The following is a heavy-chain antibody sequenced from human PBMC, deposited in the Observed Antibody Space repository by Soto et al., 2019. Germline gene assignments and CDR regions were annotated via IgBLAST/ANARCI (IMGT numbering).Heavy chain of an antibody. CDR1: GFSISNHA. J-gene: IGHJ5*02. CDR3: AKVGVATDGDYL. D-gene: IGHD2-21*01. Sequence: GGSLSLACVVSGFSISNHAMTWVRPPPGEVREWVAVISVGGQATHYVDSVKGRFTISRDNSKNMVFLQMNSLRIEDTALYFCAKVGVATDGDYLWGQGTVVTVSS. V-gene: IGHV3-23*01. CDR2: ISVGGQAT.